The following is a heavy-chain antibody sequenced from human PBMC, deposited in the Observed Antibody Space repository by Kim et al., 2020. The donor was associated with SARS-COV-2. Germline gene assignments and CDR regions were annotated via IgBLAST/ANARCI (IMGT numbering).Heavy chain of an antibody. D-gene: IGHD3-22*01. CDR1: GFTFRNYG. CDR2: ISFDGTHT. Sequence: GGSLRLSCAASGFTFRNYGMHWVRQAPGKGLEWVAIISFDGTHTYFADSVKGRFSISRDNSKNTLYLQMSSLRAEDTALYYCAKDTSLFDSSGTRPIDNCGQGTLVTVSS. V-gene: IGHV3-30*18. CDR3: AKDTSLFDSSGTRPIDN. J-gene: IGHJ4*02.